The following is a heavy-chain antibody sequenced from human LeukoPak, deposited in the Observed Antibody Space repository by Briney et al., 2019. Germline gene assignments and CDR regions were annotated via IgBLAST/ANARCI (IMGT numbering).Heavy chain of an antibody. V-gene: IGHV5-51*01. CDR3: ARRQGCSSTSCPPDY. J-gene: IGHJ4*02. D-gene: IGHD2-2*01. Sequence: GESLKISCRGSGYSFTTYWIGWVRPVPGKGLEWMGIIYPGDSDTRYTPSFQGQVTLSADKSNNTAYLQWSSLKASDTAMYYCARRQGCSSTSCPPDYWGQGTLVTVSP. CDR1: GYSFTTYW. CDR2: IYPGDSDT.